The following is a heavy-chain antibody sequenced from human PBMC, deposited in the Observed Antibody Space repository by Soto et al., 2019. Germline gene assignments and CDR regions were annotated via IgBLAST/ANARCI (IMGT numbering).Heavy chain of an antibody. J-gene: IGHJ4*02. Sequence: ASVKVSCKASGYTFTSYDINWVRQATGQGLEWMGWMNPNSGNTGYAQKFQGRVTMTRNTSISTAYMELSSLRSEDTAVYYCARDHSGYDSFDYWGQGTLVTVSS. V-gene: IGHV1-8*01. CDR1: GYTFTSYD. CDR2: MNPNSGNT. D-gene: IGHD5-12*01. CDR3: ARDHSGYDSFDY.